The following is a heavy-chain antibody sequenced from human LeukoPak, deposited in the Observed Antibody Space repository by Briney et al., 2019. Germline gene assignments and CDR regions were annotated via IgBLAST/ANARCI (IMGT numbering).Heavy chain of an antibody. CDR1: GYRFANYW. D-gene: IGHD2-21*01. V-gene: IGHV5-51*01. CDR3: ERRPRVWGGGAYHYFDY. Sequence: GGSLKTPFTGPGYRFANYWIGWVRPMPGEGLGGMGIFYPGDSDTRYGQSVQGQVTISADKSINTAYLQWSSLKGSDTAIYDCERRPRVWGGGAYHYFDYGGQEGTPVIVSS. J-gene: IGHJ4*02. CDR2: FYPGDSDT.